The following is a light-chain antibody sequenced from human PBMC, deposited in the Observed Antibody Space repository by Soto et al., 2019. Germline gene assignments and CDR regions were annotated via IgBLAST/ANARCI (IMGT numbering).Light chain of an antibody. J-gene: IGKJ4*02. CDR1: QRINSY. V-gene: IGKV1-39*01. Sequence: DIQMTQSPSSLSASVGDRVTITCRASQRINSYLNWYQQKPGKAPKLLIYAASNLKSGVPSRFSGGGSGTDFTLTISSLQPEDFVRYYCQQSYTTPLTFGRGTKVEFK. CDR3: QQSYTTPLT. CDR2: AAS.